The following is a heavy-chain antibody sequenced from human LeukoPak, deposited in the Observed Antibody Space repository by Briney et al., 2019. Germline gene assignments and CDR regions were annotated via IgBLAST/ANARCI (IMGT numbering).Heavy chain of an antibody. J-gene: IGHJ4*02. V-gene: IGHV3-48*01. Sequence: PGGSLRLSCAASGFTFTSYSMNWVRQAPGKGLEWVSYITTSSTTIYYADSVKGRFTISRDNAKNSLYLQMNSLRAEDTAVYYCAKAEPDYGDSFDYWGQGTLVTVSS. D-gene: IGHD4-17*01. CDR3: AKAEPDYGDSFDY. CDR2: ITTSSTTI. CDR1: GFTFTSYS.